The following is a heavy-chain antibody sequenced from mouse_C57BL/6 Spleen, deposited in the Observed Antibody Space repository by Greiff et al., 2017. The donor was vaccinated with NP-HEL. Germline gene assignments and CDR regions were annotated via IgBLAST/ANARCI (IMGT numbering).Heavy chain of an antibody. CDR3: ARETMITPYWYFDV. J-gene: IGHJ1*03. V-gene: IGHV1-64*01. CDR1: GYTFTSYW. Sequence: QVQLQQPGAELVKPGASVKLSCKASGYTFTSYWMHWVKQRPGQGLEWIGMIHPNSGSTNYNEKFKSKATLTVDKSSSTAYMQLSSLTSEDSAVYYCARETMITPYWYFDVWGTGTTVTVSS. CDR2: IHPNSGST. D-gene: IGHD2-4*01.